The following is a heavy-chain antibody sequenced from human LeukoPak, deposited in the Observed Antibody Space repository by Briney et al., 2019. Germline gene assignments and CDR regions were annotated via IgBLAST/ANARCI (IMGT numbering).Heavy chain of an antibody. CDR2: VFYTGKT. CDR3: ARVFDS. J-gene: IGHJ4*02. Sequence: SETLSLTCTVPGGSVSTSDYYWGWIRQSPVKGLEWIGDVFYTGKTNYNPSLRGRATISIDTSKNQFSLKLTYVTAADSAVYYCARVFDSWGQGTLVTVSS. V-gene: IGHV4-39*07. CDR1: GGSVSTSDYY.